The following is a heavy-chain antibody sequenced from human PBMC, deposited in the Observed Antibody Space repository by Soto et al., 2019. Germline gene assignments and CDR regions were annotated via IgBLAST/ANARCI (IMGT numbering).Heavy chain of an antibody. CDR1: GGSISSYY. J-gene: IGHJ3*02. Sequence: QVQLQESGPGLVKPSETLSLTCTVSGGSISSYYWSWIRQPPGKGLEWIGYIFDRGSTNYNPSLKNRVTIPVHTSKNQFSLKLSSVTAAETAIYYCARVGYYGVANDPFDIWGQGTMVTVSS. CDR2: IFDRGST. CDR3: ARVGYYGVANDPFDI. D-gene: IGHD4-17*01. V-gene: IGHV4-59*01.